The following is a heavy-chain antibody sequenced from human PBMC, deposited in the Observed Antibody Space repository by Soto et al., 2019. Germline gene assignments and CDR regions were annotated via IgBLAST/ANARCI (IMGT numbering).Heavy chain of an antibody. Sequence: ASVKVSCKASGYTFTSYGISWVRQAPGQGLEWMGWISAYNGNTNYAQKLQGRVTMTTDTSTSTAYMELRSLRSDDTAVYYCARDEIVATITYYYYYDMDVWGQGTTVTVSS. CDR3: ARDEIVATITYYYYYDMDV. CDR1: GYTFTSYG. CDR2: ISAYNGNT. D-gene: IGHD5-12*01. V-gene: IGHV1-18*04. J-gene: IGHJ6*02.